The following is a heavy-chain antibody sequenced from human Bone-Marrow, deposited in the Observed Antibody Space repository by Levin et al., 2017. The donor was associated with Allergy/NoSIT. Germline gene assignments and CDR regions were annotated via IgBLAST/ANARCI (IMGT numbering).Heavy chain of an antibody. CDR3: AKLASSTILGYYNGMDV. CDR2: ISYDARNQ. V-gene: IGHV3-30*18. Sequence: PGGSLRLSCAGSGFNFTSYGMHWVRQAPGKGLEWLAVISYDARNQKYANSVRGRFTISRDNSKNTLYLQMNSLRAEDTALYYCAKLASSTILGYYNGMDVWGQGTTVAVSS. J-gene: IGHJ6*02. D-gene: IGHD5-24*01. CDR1: GFNFTSYG.